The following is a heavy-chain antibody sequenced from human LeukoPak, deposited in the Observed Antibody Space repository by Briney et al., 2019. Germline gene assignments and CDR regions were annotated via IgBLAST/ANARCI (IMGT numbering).Heavy chain of an antibody. D-gene: IGHD1-1*01. CDR2: INAGNGNT. V-gene: IGHV1-3*01. CDR1: GYTFTSYA. Sequence: ASVKVSCKASGYTFTSYAMHWVRQAPGQRLEWMGWINAGNGNTKYSQKFQGRVTITRDTSASTAYMELSSLRSEDTAVYYCARDDPPTGYYYYYYGMDVWGQGTTVTVSS. CDR3: ARDDPPTGYYYYYYGMDV. J-gene: IGHJ6*02.